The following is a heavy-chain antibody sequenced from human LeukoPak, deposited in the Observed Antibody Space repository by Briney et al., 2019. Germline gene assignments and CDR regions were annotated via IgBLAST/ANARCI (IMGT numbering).Heavy chain of an antibody. CDR1: GGSFSGYY. V-gene: IGHV4-34*01. CDR2: INHSGST. Sequence: SETLSLTCAVYGGSFSGYYWSWIRQPPGKGLEWIGEINHSGSTNYNPSLKSRVTISVDTSKNQFSLKLSSVTAADTAVYYCARAPGRRAAVFDYWGQGTLVTVSS. J-gene: IGHJ4*02. D-gene: IGHD2-15*01. CDR3: ARAPGRRAAVFDY.